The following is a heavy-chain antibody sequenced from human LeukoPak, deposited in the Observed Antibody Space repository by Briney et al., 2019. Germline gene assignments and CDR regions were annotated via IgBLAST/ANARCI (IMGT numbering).Heavy chain of an antibody. J-gene: IGHJ4*02. D-gene: IGHD5-18*01. Sequence: SETLSLTCTVSDGSISSTNYYWGWIRQPPGKGLEWIGSIYYSGSTYDNPSLKSRLTMSVDTSRNQFSLKLSSVTAADTAVYYCASERTVDTAMVTWGQGTLVTVSS. V-gene: IGHV4-39*07. CDR1: DGSISSTNYY. CDR2: IYYSGST. CDR3: ASERTVDTAMVT.